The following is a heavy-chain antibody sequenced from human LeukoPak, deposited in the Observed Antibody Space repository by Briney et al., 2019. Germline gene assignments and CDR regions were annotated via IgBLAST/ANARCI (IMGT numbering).Heavy chain of an antibody. CDR2: VNPNSGVT. J-gene: IGHJ4*02. V-gene: IGHV1-2*02. CDR1: VYTLTGYS. Sequence: GASVKVSCKASVYTLTGYSMHCVRQAPGHGREWMGWVNPNSGVTKYAQKFQGRVTMTRDTSISTAYMELSRLRSDDTAVYYCARDIYGDYSCDYWGQGTLVTVSS. CDR3: ARDIYGDYSCDY. D-gene: IGHD4-17*01.